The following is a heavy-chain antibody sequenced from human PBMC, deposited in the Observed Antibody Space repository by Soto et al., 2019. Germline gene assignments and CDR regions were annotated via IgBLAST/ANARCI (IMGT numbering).Heavy chain of an antibody. D-gene: IGHD3-9*01. CDR2: IYTSGST. J-gene: IGHJ3*02. CDR1: GGSISSYY. Sequence: PSETLSLTCTVSGGSISSYYWSWIRQPAGKGLGWIGRIYTSGSTNYNPSLKSRVTMSVDTSKNQFSLKLSSVTAADTAVYYCARDQILRYFDWLFRDDAFDIWGQGTMVTVSS. V-gene: IGHV4-4*07. CDR3: ARDQILRYFDWLFRDDAFDI.